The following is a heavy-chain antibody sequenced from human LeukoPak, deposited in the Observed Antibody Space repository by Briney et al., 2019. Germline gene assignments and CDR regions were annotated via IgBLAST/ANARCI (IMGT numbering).Heavy chain of an antibody. CDR2: IKSKTDGGAT. V-gene: IGHV3-15*01. CDR3: TTVVRYLYYFDY. J-gene: IGHJ4*02. Sequence: GGSLRLSCAASGFTFSNAWMSWVRQAPGKGLEWVGRIKSKTDGGATDYAAPVKGRFTISRDDSKNTLYLQMNSLKTEDTAVYYCTTVVRYLYYFDYWGQGTLVTVSS. D-gene: IGHD3-9*01. CDR1: GFTFSNAW.